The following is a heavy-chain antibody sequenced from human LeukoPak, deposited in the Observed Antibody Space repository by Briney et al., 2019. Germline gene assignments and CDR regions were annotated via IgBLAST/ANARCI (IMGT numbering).Heavy chain of an antibody. Sequence: PGRSLRLSCAASGFTFSSYGMPWVRQAPGKGLEWVAVISYDGSNKYYADSVKGRFTISRDNSKNTLYLQMNSLRAEGTAVYYCAKLREAAAGRPPLNYYYYYGMDVWGQGTTVTVSS. CDR1: GFTFSSYG. V-gene: IGHV3-30*18. J-gene: IGHJ6*02. CDR3: AKLREAAAGRPPLNYYYYYGMDV. CDR2: ISYDGSNK. D-gene: IGHD6-13*01.